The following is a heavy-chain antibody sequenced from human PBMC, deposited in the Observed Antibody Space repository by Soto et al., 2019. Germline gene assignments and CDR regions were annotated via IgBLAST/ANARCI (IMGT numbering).Heavy chain of an antibody. CDR3: ANLPLYGSGFDC. V-gene: IGHV3-9*01. J-gene: IGHJ4*02. Sequence: DVQLVESGGDLVQPGRSLRLSCVASGFTFDDYAIHWVRRAPGRGLEWVAGISWNGASIGYADSVKGRFTISRDNAKNTLYLLMNSLRNEDTAVYYCANLPLYGSGFDCWGQGTLVTVSS. D-gene: IGHD3-10*01. CDR1: GFTFDDYA. CDR2: ISWNGASI.